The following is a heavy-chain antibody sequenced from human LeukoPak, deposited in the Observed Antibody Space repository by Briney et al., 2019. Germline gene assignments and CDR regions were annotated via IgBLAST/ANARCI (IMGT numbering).Heavy chain of an antibody. CDR1: GGSISSSDYY. V-gene: IGHV4-39*07. J-gene: IGHJ6*03. D-gene: IGHD6-19*01. CDR2: IYYRGIT. Sequence: SETLSLTCTVSGGSISSSDYYWGWIRQPPGKGLEWIGSIYYRGITYYNPSLKSRVTISVDTSKNQFSLKLSSVTAADTAVYYCARGTYHSGWYESRYYYYMDVWGKGTTVTVSS. CDR3: ARGTYHSGWYESRYYYYMDV.